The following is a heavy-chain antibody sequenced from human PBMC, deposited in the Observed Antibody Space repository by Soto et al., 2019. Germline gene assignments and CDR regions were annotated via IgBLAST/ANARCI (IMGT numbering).Heavy chain of an antibody. Sequence: GGSLRLSCAASGFTVSSNYMSWVRQAPGKGLEWVSVIYSGGSTYYADSVKGRFTISRDNSKNTLYLQMNSLRAEDTAVYYCARVHEYCSSTSCYRYFDYWGQGTLVTVSS. V-gene: IGHV3-66*01. J-gene: IGHJ4*02. CDR2: IYSGGST. CDR1: GFTVSSNY. CDR3: ARVHEYCSSTSCYRYFDY. D-gene: IGHD2-2*01.